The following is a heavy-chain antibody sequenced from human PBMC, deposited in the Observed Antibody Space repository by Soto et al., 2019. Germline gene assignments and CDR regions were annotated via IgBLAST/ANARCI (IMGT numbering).Heavy chain of an antibody. CDR3: ARRGYYYDASGYSYFFDY. CDR1: GYSFTSYY. Sequence: PGESLKISCKGSGYSFTSYYIGWVRQMPGRGLEWMGLIYPGGSDTRNSPSFQGQVTISADKSISTAYLQWSSLKASDTAIYYCARRGYYYDASGYSYFFDYWGQGTLVTVSS. CDR2: IYPGGSDT. D-gene: IGHD3-22*01. V-gene: IGHV5-51*01. J-gene: IGHJ4*02.